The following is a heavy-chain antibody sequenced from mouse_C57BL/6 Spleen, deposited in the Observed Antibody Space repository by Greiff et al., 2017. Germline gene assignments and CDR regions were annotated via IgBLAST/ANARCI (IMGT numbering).Heavy chain of an antibody. CDR2: IYPSDSET. Sequence: QVQLQQPGAELVRPGSSVKLSCKASGYTFTSYWMDWVKQRPGQGLEWIGNIYPSDSETHYNQKFKDKATLTVDKSSSTAYMQLSSLTSEDSAVYYCARLGYYGSSDYWGQGTTLTVSS. V-gene: IGHV1-61*01. D-gene: IGHD1-1*01. J-gene: IGHJ2*01. CDR1: GYTFTSYW. CDR3: ARLGYYGSSDY.